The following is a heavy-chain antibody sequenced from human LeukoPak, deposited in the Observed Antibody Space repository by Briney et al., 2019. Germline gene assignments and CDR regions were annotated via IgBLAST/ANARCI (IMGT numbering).Heavy chain of an antibody. J-gene: IGHJ4*02. CDR3: ARWATSFDL. CDR1: GFTFSNYW. Sequence: GGSLRLSCAASGFTFSNYWMGWVRQAPGKGLEWVANIKQDGSEKYYVDSVTGRFTISRDNAQNSLHLQMNSLRAEDTAVYYCARWATSFDLWGQGTLVTVSS. CDR2: IKQDGSEK. V-gene: IGHV3-7*01.